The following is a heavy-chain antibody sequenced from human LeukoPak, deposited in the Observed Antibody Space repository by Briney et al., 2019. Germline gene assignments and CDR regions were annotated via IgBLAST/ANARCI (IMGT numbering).Heavy chain of an antibody. CDR3: ARVYDVLTGGFDY. J-gene: IGHJ4*02. V-gene: IGHV3-21*01. CDR1: GFTFRRYD. CDR2: ISSSSISI. D-gene: IGHD3-9*01. Sequence: RGALRLSCASSGFTFRRYDMNWVRQAPGKGLEWVSFISSSSISIHYAGPVKGRLTISRNNARDILYLQMDSLRVEHTAIYYCARVYDVLTGGFDYWGQGVPVTVSS.